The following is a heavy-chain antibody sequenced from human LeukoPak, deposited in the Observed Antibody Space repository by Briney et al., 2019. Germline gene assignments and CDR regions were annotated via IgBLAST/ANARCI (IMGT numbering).Heavy chain of an antibody. Sequence: SETLSLTCTVSGGSISNHYWSWIRQPPGKGLEWIGYIHYSGSTNYNPSLKSRVTISVDTSKNQFSLKLTSVTAADTAVYYCARDFGRGYCSTTSCFVSWFDPWGQGTLVTVSS. CDR1: GGSISNHY. V-gene: IGHV4-59*11. CDR3: ARDFGRGYCSTTSCFVSWFDP. D-gene: IGHD2-2*01. J-gene: IGHJ5*02. CDR2: IHYSGST.